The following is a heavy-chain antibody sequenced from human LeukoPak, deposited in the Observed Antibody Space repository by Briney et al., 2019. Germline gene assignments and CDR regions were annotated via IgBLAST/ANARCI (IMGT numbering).Heavy chain of an antibody. CDR2: ISGSGGST. CDR3: AKGRSSGWYGFDY. CDR1: GFTFSSYA. J-gene: IGHJ4*02. Sequence: GGSLRLSCAASGFTFSSYAMSWVRQAPGKGLEWVSAISGSGGSTYYADSVKGRFTISRDNSKNTLYLQMNSPRAEDTAVYYCAKGRSSGWYGFDYWGQGTLVTVSS. V-gene: IGHV3-23*01. D-gene: IGHD6-19*01.